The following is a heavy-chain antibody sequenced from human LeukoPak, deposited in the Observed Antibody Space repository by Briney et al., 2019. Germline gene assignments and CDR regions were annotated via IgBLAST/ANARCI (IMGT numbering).Heavy chain of an antibody. D-gene: IGHD3-10*01. Sequence: GGSLRLSCAASGFTFSSYWMNWVRQAPGKGLEWVANIKQDGSDKYYVDSVRGRFTISRDNAKNSLYLQMNSLRAKDTAVYYCARGGAPWALDIWGQGTMVTVSS. V-gene: IGHV3-7*01. J-gene: IGHJ3*02. CDR3: ARGGAPWALDI. CDR2: IKQDGSDK. CDR1: GFTFSSYW.